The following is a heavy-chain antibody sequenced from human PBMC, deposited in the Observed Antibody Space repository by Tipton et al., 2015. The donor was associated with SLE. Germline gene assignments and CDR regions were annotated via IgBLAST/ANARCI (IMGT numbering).Heavy chain of an antibody. D-gene: IGHD6-13*01. CDR2: IYYSGST. Sequence: TLSLTCTVSGGSISSSSYYWSWIRQPPGKGLEWIGYIYYSGSTDYNPSLKSRVTISVDTSKNQFSLKLNSVTAADTAVYYCARRGALAAAGVYYYY. CDR3: ARRGALAAAGVYYYY. CDR1: GGSISSSSYY. V-gene: IGHV4-61*01. J-gene: IGHJ6*01.